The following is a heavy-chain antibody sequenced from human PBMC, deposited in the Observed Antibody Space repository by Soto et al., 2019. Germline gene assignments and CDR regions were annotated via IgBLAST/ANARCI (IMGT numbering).Heavy chain of an antibody. CDR1: GYTFTSYD. D-gene: IGHD3-16*02. CDR2: MNPNSGNT. J-gene: IGHJ5*02. CDR3: ARIHSKRSYYDYIWGSYRAWGNWFDP. Sequence: ASVKVSCKASGYTFTSYDINWVRQATGQGLEWMGWMNPNSGNTGYAQKFQGRVTMTRNNSISTAYMALSSLRSEDTAVYYCARIHSKRSYYDYIWGSYRAWGNWFDPWGQGTLVTVSS. V-gene: IGHV1-8*01.